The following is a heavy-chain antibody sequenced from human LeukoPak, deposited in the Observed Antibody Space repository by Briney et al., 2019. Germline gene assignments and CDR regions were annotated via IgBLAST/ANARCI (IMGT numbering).Heavy chain of an antibody. Sequence: GGSLRLSCAASGFTFDDYGMSWVRQAPGKGLEWVSGINWNGGSTGYADSVKGRFTISRDNAKNSLYLQMNSLRAEDTALYHCASHYCSSTSCYFDYWGQGTLVTVSS. D-gene: IGHD2-2*01. CDR1: GFTFDDYG. CDR2: INWNGGST. V-gene: IGHV3-20*01. J-gene: IGHJ4*02. CDR3: ASHYCSSTSCYFDY.